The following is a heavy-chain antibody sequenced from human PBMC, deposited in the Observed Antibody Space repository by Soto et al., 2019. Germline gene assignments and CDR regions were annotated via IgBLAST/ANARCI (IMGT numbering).Heavy chain of an antibody. V-gene: IGHV3-23*01. CDR2: ISGSGSGT. J-gene: IGHJ4*02. CDR3: AKGSSGYYDHFDS. CDR1: GFTFSSYS. Sequence: GGSLTLSCAASGFTFSSYSIYWVRQAPGKGLEWVSGISGSGSGTYYADSVKGRFTISRDTSKNTLYLLLSSVRAEDTAVYYFAKGSSGYYDHFDSWGQGTLVPVSS. D-gene: IGHD3-22*01.